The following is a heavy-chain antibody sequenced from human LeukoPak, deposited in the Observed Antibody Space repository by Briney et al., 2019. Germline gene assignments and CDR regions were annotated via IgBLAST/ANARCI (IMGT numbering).Heavy chain of an antibody. CDR2: ISSSGSTI. Sequence: GGSLRLSCAASGFTFSDYYMSWIRQAPGKGLEWVSYISSSGSTIYYADSVKGRFTISRDNAKNSLYLQMNSLRAEDTAVYYCASPKSNWNFFSGDYWGQGTLVTASS. CDR1: GFTFSDYY. J-gene: IGHJ4*02. CDR3: ASPKSNWNFFSGDY. V-gene: IGHV3-11*01. D-gene: IGHD1-7*01.